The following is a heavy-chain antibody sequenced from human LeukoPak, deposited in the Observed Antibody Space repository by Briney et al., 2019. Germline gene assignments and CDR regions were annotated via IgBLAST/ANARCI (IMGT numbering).Heavy chain of an antibody. CDR2: INPNSGGT. Sequence: ASVNVSCKASRYTFTGYYMHCVRQAPGQGVEWRGWINPNSGGTNYAQKLQGRVTMTRDTSISTAYMELSRLRSDDTAVYYCEREGLLWFGDPPRTYDYGGQGTLVTVSS. D-gene: IGHD3-10*01. CDR3: EREGLLWFGDPPRTYDY. CDR1: RYTFTGYY. V-gene: IGHV1-2*02. J-gene: IGHJ4*02.